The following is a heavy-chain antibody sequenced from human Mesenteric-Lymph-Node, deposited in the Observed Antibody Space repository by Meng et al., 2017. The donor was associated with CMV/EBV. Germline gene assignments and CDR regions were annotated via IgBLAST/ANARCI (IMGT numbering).Heavy chain of an antibody. CDR3: AKDMRIRGVPHFDY. J-gene: IGHJ4*02. Sequence: GESLKISCAASGFTFSSYAMHWVRQAPGKGLEWVAVISYDGSNKYYADSVKGRFTISRDNSRDILYLQMNSLRAEDTAIYYCAKDMRIRGVPHFDYWGQGTLVTVSS. D-gene: IGHD3-10*01. CDR1: GFTFSSYA. V-gene: IGHV3-30-3*01. CDR2: ISYDGSNK.